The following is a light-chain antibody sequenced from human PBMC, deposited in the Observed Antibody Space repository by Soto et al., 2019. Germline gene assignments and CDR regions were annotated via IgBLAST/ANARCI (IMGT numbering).Light chain of an antibody. CDR3: QHYGTSAL. J-gene: IGKJ3*01. Sequence: ESLLTQSPGTLSLSPGERATLSCRASQSVSTRYLAWYQQKPGQAPRLLIYGASIRATGIPYRFSGSGSGTDFTLTISRLEPEDFGVYYCQHYGTSALFGPGTKVEIK. CDR2: GAS. V-gene: IGKV3-20*01. CDR1: QSVSTRY.